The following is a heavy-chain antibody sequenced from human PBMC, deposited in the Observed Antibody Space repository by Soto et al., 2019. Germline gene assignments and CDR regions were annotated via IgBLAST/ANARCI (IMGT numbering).Heavy chain of an antibody. CDR2: IWYDGSNK. D-gene: IGHD6-13*01. J-gene: IGHJ4*02. CDR3: ARVGGVIAAAGTRRHYGRSYYFDY. V-gene: IGHV3-33*01. CDR1: GLTFSSYG. Sequence: PGGSLRLSCAASGLTFSSYGMHWVRQAPGKGLEWVAVIWYDGSNKYYADSVKGRFTISRDNSKNTLYLQMNSLRAEDTAVYYCARVGGVIAAAGTRRHYGRSYYFDYWGQGTLATVSS.